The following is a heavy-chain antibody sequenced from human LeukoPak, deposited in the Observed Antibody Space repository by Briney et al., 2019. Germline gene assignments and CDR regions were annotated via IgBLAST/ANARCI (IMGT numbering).Heavy chain of an antibody. CDR3: AKEPREYCSSTSCPNWIDP. J-gene: IGHJ5*02. CDR1: GFTFSSYA. V-gene: IGHV3-23*01. CDR2: ISASGGTT. D-gene: IGHD2-2*01. Sequence: QAGGPLRLSCAASGFTFSSYAMSWVRQAPGKGLEWVSAISASGGTTYYADSVKGRFTISRDNSKNTLYLQMSSLRAEDTAVYYCAKEPREYCSSTSCPNWIDPWGQGTLVTVSS.